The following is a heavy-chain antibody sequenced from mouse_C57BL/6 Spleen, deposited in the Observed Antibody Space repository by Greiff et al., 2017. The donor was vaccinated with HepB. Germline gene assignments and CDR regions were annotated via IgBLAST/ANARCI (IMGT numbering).Heavy chain of an antibody. Sequence: EVQLQESGPGLVKPSQSLSLTCSVTGYSITSGYYWNWIRQFPGNKLEWMGYISYDGSNNYNPSLKNRISITRDTSKNQFFLKLNSVTTEDTATYYCARQGWDIDYWGQGTTLTVSS. CDR1: GYSITSGYY. D-gene: IGHD3-3*01. J-gene: IGHJ2*01. CDR3: ARQGWDIDY. V-gene: IGHV3-6*01. CDR2: ISYDGSN.